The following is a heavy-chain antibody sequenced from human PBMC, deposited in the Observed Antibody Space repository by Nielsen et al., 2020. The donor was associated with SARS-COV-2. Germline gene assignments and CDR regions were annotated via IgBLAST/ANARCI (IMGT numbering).Heavy chain of an antibody. CDR2: IKQDGSEK. D-gene: IGHD5-18*01. CDR3: ARDGSDTAMVPGGYYYYGMDV. J-gene: IGHJ6*02. Sequence: WIRQPPGKGLEWVANIKQDGSEKYYVDSVEGRFTISRDNAKNSLYLRMNNLRAEDTAVYYCARDGSDTAMVPGGYYYYGMDVWGQGTTVTVSS. V-gene: IGHV3-7*01.